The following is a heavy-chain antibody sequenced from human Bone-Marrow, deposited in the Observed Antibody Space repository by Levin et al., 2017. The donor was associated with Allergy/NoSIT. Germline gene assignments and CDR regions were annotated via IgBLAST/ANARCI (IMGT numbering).Heavy chain of an antibody. V-gene: IGHV4-59*01. CDR1: GGSISSYY. CDR2: ISYSGST. J-gene: IGHJ4*02. D-gene: IGHD3-9*01. CDR3: ASSYTGYWPLDY. Sequence: SQTLSLTCTVSGGSISSYYWTWIRQSPGKGLEWIGFISYSGSTNYNPSLKSRVTISVDTSEHHFSLKLSTVTAADTAVYYCASSYTGYWPLDYWGQGTLVTVSA.